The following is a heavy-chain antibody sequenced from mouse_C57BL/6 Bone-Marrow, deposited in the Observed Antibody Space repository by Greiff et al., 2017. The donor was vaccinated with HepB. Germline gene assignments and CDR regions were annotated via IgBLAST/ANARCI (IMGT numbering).Heavy chain of an antibody. J-gene: IGHJ4*01. CDR1: GFNIKDDY. Sequence: VQLQQSGAELVRPGASVKLSCTASGFNIKDDYMHWVKQRPEQGLEGIGWIDPENGDTEYASKLQGKATITADTSSNTAYLQLRSLTSEDTAVYYCTTVYDGYFLYAMDYCGQGTSVTVSS. CDR3: TTVYDGYFLYAMDY. CDR2: IDPENGDT. D-gene: IGHD2-3*01. V-gene: IGHV14-4*01.